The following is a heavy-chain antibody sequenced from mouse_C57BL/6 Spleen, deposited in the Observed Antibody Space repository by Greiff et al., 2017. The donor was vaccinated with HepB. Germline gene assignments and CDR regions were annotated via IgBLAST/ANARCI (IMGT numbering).Heavy chain of an antibody. CDR3: AVIYYDYDGAY. V-gene: IGHV1-81*01. CDR1: GYTFTSYG. CDR2: IYPRSGNT. J-gene: IGHJ3*01. Sequence: QVQLKQSGAELARPGASVKLSCKASGYTFTSYGISWVKQRTGQGLEWIGEIYPRSGNTYYNEKFKGKATLTADKSSSTAYMELRSLTSEDSAVYFCAVIYYDYDGAYWGQGTLVTVSA. D-gene: IGHD2-4*01.